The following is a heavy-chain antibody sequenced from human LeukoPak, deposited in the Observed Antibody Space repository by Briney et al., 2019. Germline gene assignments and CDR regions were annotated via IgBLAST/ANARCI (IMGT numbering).Heavy chain of an antibody. Sequence: SVKVSCKASEGTFSSYAISWVRQAPGQGLEWMGGIIPIFGTANYAQKFQGRVTITADESTSTAYMELSSLRSEDTAVYYCARGQSYDFWSTISYYFDYWGQGTLVTVSS. CDR3: ARGQSYDFWSTISYYFDY. J-gene: IGHJ4*02. CDR1: EGTFSSYA. V-gene: IGHV1-69*01. D-gene: IGHD3-3*01. CDR2: IIPIFGTA.